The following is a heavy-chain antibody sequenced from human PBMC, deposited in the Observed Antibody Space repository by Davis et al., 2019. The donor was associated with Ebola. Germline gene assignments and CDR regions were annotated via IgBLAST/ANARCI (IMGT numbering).Heavy chain of an antibody. CDR1: GGSFSGYY. CDR2: INHSGST. CDR3: ARHTSRFDP. J-gene: IGHJ5*02. Sequence: SETLSLTCAVYGGSFSGYYWSWIRQPPGKGLEWIGEINHSGSTNYNPSLKSRVTISVDTSKNQFSLKLSSVTAADTAMYYCARHTSRFDPWGQGTLVTVSS. D-gene: IGHD3-16*01. V-gene: IGHV4-34*01.